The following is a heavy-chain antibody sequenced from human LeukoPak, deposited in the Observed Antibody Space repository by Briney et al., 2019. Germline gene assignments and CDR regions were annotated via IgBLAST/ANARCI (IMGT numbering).Heavy chain of an antibody. Sequence: PSETLSLTCAVYGGSFSGYYWSWIRQPPGKGLEWIGEINHSGSTNYNPSLKSRVAISVDTSKNQSSLKLSSVTAADTAVYYCASSLPGIAVAALWGQGTLVTVSS. CDR2: INHSGST. V-gene: IGHV4-34*01. CDR1: GGSFSGYY. J-gene: IGHJ4*02. CDR3: ASSLPGIAVAAL. D-gene: IGHD6-19*01.